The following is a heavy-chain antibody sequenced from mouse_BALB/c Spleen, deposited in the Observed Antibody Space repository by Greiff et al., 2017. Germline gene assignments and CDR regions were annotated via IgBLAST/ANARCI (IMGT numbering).Heavy chain of an antibody. CDR3: ARELFAY. J-gene: IGHJ3*01. Sequence: EVMLVESGGGLVKPGGSLKLSCAASGFTFSSYAMSWVRQSPERRLEWVAEISSGGSYTYYPDTVTGRFTISRDNAKNTLYLEMSSLRSEDTAMYYCARELFAYWGQGTLVTVSA. CDR2: ISSGGSYT. CDR1: GFTFSSYA. V-gene: IGHV5-9-4*01.